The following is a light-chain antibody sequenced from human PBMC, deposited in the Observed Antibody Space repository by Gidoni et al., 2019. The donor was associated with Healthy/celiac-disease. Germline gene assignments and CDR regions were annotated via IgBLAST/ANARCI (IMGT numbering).Light chain of an antibody. CDR3: QQYDNLLIT. V-gene: IGKV1-33*01. CDR2: DAS. CDR1: QDISNY. Sequence: DIQITHSPSSLSASVGDRVTITFQASQDISNYLNWYQQKPGKAPKLLIFDASNLETGVPTRFSGSGSGTDFTFTISSLQPEDIATYYCQQYDNLLITFXXXTRLEIK. J-gene: IGKJ5*01.